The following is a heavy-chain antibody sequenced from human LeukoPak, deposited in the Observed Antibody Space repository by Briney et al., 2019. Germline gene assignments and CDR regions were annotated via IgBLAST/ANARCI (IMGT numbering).Heavy chain of an antibody. CDR1: GYSFTNYD. Sequence: ASVKVSCKASGYSFTNYDINWVRQATGQGLEWMGWMNPKSGDTGYSQKFQGRVTITRNTSISTAYMELSSLRSEDTAVYYCARGLGSYYSDYWGQGTLVTVSS. CDR2: MNPKSGDT. J-gene: IGHJ4*02. D-gene: IGHD1-26*01. V-gene: IGHV1-8*03. CDR3: ARGLGSYYSDY.